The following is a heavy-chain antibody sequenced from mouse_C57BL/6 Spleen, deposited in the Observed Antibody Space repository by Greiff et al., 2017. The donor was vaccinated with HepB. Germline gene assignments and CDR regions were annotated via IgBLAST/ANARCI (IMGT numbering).Heavy chain of an antibody. Sequence: VQLQQSGPELVKPGASVKMSCKASGYTFTDYNMHWVKQSHGKSLEWIGYINPNNGGTSYNQKFKGKATLTVNKSSSTAYMELRSLTSEDSAVYYCARSYGYHWYFDVWGTGTTVTVSS. J-gene: IGHJ1*03. V-gene: IGHV1-22*01. D-gene: IGHD2-2*01. CDR1: GYTFTDYN. CDR2: INPNNGGT. CDR3: ARSYGYHWYFDV.